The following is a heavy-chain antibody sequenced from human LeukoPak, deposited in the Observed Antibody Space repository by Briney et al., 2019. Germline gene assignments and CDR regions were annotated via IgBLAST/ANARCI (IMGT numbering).Heavy chain of an antibody. CDR3: ARGDDYVWGSYRFYYFDY. J-gene: IGHJ4*02. V-gene: IGHV3-30*03. Sequence: GGSLRLSCAASGFTFSSYGMHWVRQAPGKGLEWVAVISYDGSNKYYADSVKGRFTISRDNSKNTLYLQMNSLRAEDTAVYYCARGDDYVWGSYRFYYFDYWGQGTLVTVSS. CDR2: ISYDGSNK. CDR1: GFTFSSYG. D-gene: IGHD3-16*02.